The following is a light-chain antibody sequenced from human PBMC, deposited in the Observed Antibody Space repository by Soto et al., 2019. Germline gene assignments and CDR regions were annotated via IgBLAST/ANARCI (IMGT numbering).Light chain of an antibody. J-gene: IGKJ1*01. CDR2: GAS. Sequence: VLTQSPLSLPVTPGEPASISCRSSQSLLHANGYNYLDWYQQKPGQAPRLLIYGASSRATVIPDRFSGSGSGTDFTLTISRLEPEDFAVYYCQQYGSSPSWTFGQGTKVEIK. CDR3: QQYGSSPSWT. CDR1: QSLLHANGYNY. V-gene: IGKV3-20*01.